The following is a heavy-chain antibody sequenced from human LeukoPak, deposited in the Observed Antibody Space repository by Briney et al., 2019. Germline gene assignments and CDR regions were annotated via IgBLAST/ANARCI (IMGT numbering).Heavy chain of an antibody. Sequence: GGSLRLSCAASGFTFSSYTMTWVRQAPGKGLEWVSAISNSGGSTYYADSVKGRFTISRDNSKNTLYLQMNSLRAEDTAIYYCARPDYGDFFWGQGTLVTVSS. V-gene: IGHV3-23*01. D-gene: IGHD4-17*01. CDR3: ARPDYGDFF. CDR1: GFTFSSYT. J-gene: IGHJ4*02. CDR2: ISNSGGST.